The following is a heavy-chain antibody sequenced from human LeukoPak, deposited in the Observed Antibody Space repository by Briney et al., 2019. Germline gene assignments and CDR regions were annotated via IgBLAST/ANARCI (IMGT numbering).Heavy chain of an antibody. V-gene: IGHV3-7*01. D-gene: IGHD4-11*01. CDR2: IKPDGSEQ. J-gene: IGHJ3*02. Sequence: GGSLRLSCAASGFTFSTYWMIWVRQAPGKGLEWVANIKPDGSEQYYVDSVKGRFTISRDNAKNSLYLQMNSLRAEDTAVYYCARSKVLSNGQDAFDIWGQGTMVTVSS. CDR3: ARSKVLSNGQDAFDI. CDR1: GFTFSTYW.